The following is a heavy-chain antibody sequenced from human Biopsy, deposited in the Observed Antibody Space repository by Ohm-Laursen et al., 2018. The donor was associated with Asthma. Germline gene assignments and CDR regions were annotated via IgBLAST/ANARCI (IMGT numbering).Heavy chain of an antibody. D-gene: IGHD2-21*02. CDR3: ARGWNCGGDCYSLDS. CDR2: IYRNGDT. CDR1: GDSIDSGDYS. V-gene: IGHV4-30-2*06. J-gene: IGHJ4*02. Sequence: SDTLSLTWAVSGDSIDSGDYSWTWIRQSPGVGLEWIGYIYRNGDTYYNPTLKNRVTISIDRSKNQFSLRLRSVTAADTAVYYCARGWNCGGDCYSLDSWGQGILVTVSS.